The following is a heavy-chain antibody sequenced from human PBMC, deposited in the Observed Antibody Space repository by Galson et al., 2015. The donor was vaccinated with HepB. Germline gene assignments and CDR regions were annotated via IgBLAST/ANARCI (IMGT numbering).Heavy chain of an antibody. CDR3: ARDPTMVRGVIMSLYYDY. Sequence: SLRLSCAASGFTFSNYGIHWVRQAPGKGLEWVAVIWYDGSKKYYVDSVKGRFTISRDNSKNTVYLQMNSLRAEDTAVYYCARDPTMVRGVIMSLYYDYWGQGTLVTVSS. V-gene: IGHV3-33*01. CDR1: GFTFSNYG. CDR2: IWYDGSKK. J-gene: IGHJ4*02. D-gene: IGHD3-10*01.